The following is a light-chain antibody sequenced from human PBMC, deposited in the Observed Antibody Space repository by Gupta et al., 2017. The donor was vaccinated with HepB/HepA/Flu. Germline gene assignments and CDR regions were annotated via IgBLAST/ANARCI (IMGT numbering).Light chain of an antibody. J-gene: IGLJ2*01. Sequence: QSVLTQPPSASGTPGQRVTISCSGSSSNIGSNTVNWYQQLPGTAPKLLIYSNNQRPSGVPDRFSGSKSGTSASLAISGLQSEDEAYYHCAAWDDSLNGPLFGGGTKLTVL. V-gene: IGLV1-44*01. CDR1: SSNIGSNT. CDR2: SNN. CDR3: AAWDDSLNGPL.